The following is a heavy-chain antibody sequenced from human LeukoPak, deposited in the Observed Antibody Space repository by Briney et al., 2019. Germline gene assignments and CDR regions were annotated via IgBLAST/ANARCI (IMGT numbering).Heavy chain of an antibody. CDR1: GGSISSHY. J-gene: IGHJ3*02. CDR2: IYYSGST. CDR3: ARETTVVTPGRSDVFDI. V-gene: IGHV4-59*11. Sequence: SETLSRTCTVSGGSISSHYWNWIRQPPGKRLEWIGYIYYSGSTNYNPSLKSRVTISVDTSKNQFSLKLSSVTAADTAVYYCARETTVVTPGRSDVFDIWGQGTMVTVSS. D-gene: IGHD4-23*01.